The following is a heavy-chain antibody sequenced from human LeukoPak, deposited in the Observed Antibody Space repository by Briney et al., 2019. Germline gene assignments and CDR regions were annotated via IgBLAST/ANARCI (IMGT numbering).Heavy chain of an antibody. CDR2: INSDGSST. V-gene: IGHV3-74*01. Sequence: GGSLRLSCAASGFTFSSYWMHWVRQAPGKGLVWVSRINSDGSSTSYADSVKGRFTISRDNAKNTLYLQMNSLRAEDTAVHYCARVKVVVTADAFDIWGQGTMVTVSS. CDR1: GFTFSSYW. D-gene: IGHD3-22*01. J-gene: IGHJ3*02. CDR3: ARVKVVVTADAFDI.